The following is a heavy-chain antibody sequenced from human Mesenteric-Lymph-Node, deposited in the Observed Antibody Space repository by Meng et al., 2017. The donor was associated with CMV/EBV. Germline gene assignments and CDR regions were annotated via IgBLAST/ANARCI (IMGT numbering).Heavy chain of an antibody. CDR1: GFTFSDYS. Sequence: GESLKISCAGSGFTFSDYSMNWVRQAPGKGLEWLSYISSRSTSIFYSDSVKGRFTISRDNAKNTLYLQMNSLRAEDTAVYYCARDIVVVPAASDAFDIWGQGTMVTVSS. D-gene: IGHD2-2*01. V-gene: IGHV3-48*04. CDR3: ARDIVVVPAASDAFDI. J-gene: IGHJ3*02. CDR2: ISSRSTSI.